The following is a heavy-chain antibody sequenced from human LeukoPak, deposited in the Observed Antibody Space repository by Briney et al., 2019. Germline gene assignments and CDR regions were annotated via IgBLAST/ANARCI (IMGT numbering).Heavy chain of an antibody. CDR2: ISGSGGST. CDR3: AICGGDCLGILIY. Sequence: PGGSLRLSCAASGFTFSSYAMSWVPQAPGNGLEWISAISGSGGSTYYADSVKGRFTISRDNSKNTLYLQMNSLRAEDTAVYYCAICGGDCLGILIYWGQGTLVTVSS. J-gene: IGHJ4*02. D-gene: IGHD2-21*02. CDR1: GFTFSSYA. V-gene: IGHV3-23*01.